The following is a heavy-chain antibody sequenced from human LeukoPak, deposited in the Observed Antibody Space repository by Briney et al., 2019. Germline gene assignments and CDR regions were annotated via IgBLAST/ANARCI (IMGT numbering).Heavy chain of an antibody. V-gene: IGHV3-11*01. D-gene: IGHD2-8*01. J-gene: IGHJ4*02. Sequence: PGGSLRLSCAASGITFSDYDMNWIRQAPGKGLEWVSYISGSGSTKYYADSVKGRFTISRDNAKNSLYLQMNSLRAEDTAVYYCARGGYYSNFVCYTSRSLDYWGQGTLVTVSS. CDR2: ISGSGSTK. CDR3: ARGGYYSNFVCYTSRSLDY. CDR1: GITFSDYD.